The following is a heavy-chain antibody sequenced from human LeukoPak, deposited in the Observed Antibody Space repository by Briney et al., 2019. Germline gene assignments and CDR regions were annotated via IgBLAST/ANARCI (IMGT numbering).Heavy chain of an antibody. CDR3: ARGTASLYSSSQGFDY. J-gene: IGHJ4*02. D-gene: IGHD6-13*01. Sequence: SETLSLTCAVYGGSFSGYYWSWIRQPPGKGLEWIGEINHSGSTNYNPSLKSRVTISVDTSKNQFSLKLSSVTAADTAVYYCARGTASLYSSSQGFDYWGQGTLVTVSS. CDR1: GGSFSGYY. CDR2: INHSGST. V-gene: IGHV4-34*01.